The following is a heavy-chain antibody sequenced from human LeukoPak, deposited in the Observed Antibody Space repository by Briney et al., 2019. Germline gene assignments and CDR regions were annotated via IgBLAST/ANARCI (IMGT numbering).Heavy chain of an antibody. Sequence: ASVKVSCKASGYTFTSYDINWVRQATGQGLEWMGWMNPNSGNTGYAQKFQGRVTMTRDTSTSTAYMELRSLRYDDTAVYYCSRDDGPFGGVRFDHWGQGTLVTVSS. CDR3: SRDDGPFGGVRFDH. CDR2: MNPNSGNT. J-gene: IGHJ4*02. D-gene: IGHD3-16*01. V-gene: IGHV1-8*01. CDR1: GYTFTSYD.